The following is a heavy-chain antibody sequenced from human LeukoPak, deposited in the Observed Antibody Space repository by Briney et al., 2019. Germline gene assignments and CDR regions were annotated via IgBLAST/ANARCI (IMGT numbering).Heavy chain of an antibody. Sequence: GGSLRLPWAASGFTFSSYAMHWVRQAPGKGLEWVAVISYDGSNKYYADSVKGRFTISRDNSKNTLYLQMNSLRAEDTAVYYCARGGLLNYFDYWGQGTLVTVSS. D-gene: IGHD6-25*01. CDR1: GFTFSSYA. J-gene: IGHJ4*02. V-gene: IGHV3-30*04. CDR3: ARGGLLNYFDY. CDR2: ISYDGSNK.